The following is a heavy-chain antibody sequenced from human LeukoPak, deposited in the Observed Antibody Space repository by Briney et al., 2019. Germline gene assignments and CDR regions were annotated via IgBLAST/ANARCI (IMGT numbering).Heavy chain of an antibody. CDR3: ASSKYYDFWTGRFDY. Sequence: GGSLRLSCAASGFTFDDYGMSWVRQAPGMGLEWVSGINWNGGSTGYADSVKGRFTISRDNAKNSLYLQMNSLRAEDTALYYCASSKYYDFWTGRFDYWGQGTLVTVSS. J-gene: IGHJ4*02. V-gene: IGHV3-20*04. CDR2: INWNGGST. D-gene: IGHD3-3*01. CDR1: GFTFDDYG.